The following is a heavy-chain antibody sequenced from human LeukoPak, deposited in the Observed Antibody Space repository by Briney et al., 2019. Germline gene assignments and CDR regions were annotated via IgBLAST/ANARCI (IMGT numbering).Heavy chain of an antibody. J-gene: IGHJ4*02. CDR2: IKQGGSEK. Sequence: GGSPRLSCAASGFTFSSYWMNWVRQAPGKGLEWVANIKQGGSEKYYVDSVKGRFTISRDNAKNSLYLQMNSLRAEDTAVYYCARFALGPIAVGPYFDYWGQGTLVTVSS. D-gene: IGHD6-19*01. V-gene: IGHV3-7*01. CDR1: GFTFSSYW. CDR3: ARFALGPIAVGPYFDY.